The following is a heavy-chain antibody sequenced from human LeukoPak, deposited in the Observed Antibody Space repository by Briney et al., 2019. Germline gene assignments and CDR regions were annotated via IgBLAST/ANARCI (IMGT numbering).Heavy chain of an antibody. CDR1: GFTFSSYW. J-gene: IGHJ4*02. CDR3: ARGRPWDY. CDR2: ISSDGSDT. Sequence: PGGSLRLSCAASGFTFSSYWMHWVRQAPGKGLVWVSRISSDGSDTTYADSVKGRFTISRDNAKNTLYLQMNSLRAEDTAVYYCARGRPWDYWGQGTLVTVSS. V-gene: IGHV3-74*01.